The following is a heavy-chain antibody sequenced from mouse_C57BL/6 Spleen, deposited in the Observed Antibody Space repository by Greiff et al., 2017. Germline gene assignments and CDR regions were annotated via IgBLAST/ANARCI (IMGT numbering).Heavy chain of an antibody. CDR2: IYPGSGST. V-gene: IGHV1-55*01. CDR1: GYTFTSYW. J-gene: IGHJ3*01. CDR3: ARSHYYGSSYGRAWFAY. D-gene: IGHD1-1*01. Sequence: QVHVKQPGAELVKPGASVKMSCKASGYTFTSYWITWVKQRPGQGLEWIGDIYPGSGSTNYNEKFKSKATLTVDTSSSTAYMQLSSLTSEDSAVYYCARSHYYGSSYGRAWFAYWGQGTLVTVSA.